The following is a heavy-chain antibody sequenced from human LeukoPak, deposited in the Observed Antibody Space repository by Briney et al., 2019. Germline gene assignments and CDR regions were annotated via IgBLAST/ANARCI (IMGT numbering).Heavy chain of an antibody. CDR3: ARRNGSGAYGMDV. CDR2: IYYSGST. Sequence: SETLSLTCTVSGGSISSSSYYWGWIRQPPGKGLEWIGSIYYSGSTYYNPSLKSRVTISVDTSKNQFSLKLSSVTAADTAVYYCARRNGSGAYGMDVWGQGTTVTVSS. J-gene: IGHJ6*02. V-gene: IGHV4-39*07. CDR1: GGSISSSSYY. D-gene: IGHD3-10*01.